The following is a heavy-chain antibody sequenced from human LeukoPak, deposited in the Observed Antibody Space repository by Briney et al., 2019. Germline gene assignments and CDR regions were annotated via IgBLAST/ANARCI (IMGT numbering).Heavy chain of an antibody. J-gene: IGHJ5*02. Sequence: TGGSLRLSCAASGFTFSSYAMSWVRRAPGKGLEWVSAIGGSGGSTYYADSVKGRFTISRDNSKNTLYLQMNSLRAEDTAVYYCAKQDRYSGFSDWFDPWGQGTLVTVSS. V-gene: IGHV3-23*01. CDR2: IGGSGGST. CDR1: GFTFSSYA. D-gene: IGHD5-12*01. CDR3: AKQDRYSGFSDWFDP.